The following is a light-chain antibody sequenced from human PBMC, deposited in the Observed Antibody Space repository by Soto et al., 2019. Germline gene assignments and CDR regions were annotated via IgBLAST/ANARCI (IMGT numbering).Light chain of an antibody. Sequence: QSVLTQPAAVSGSPGQSITSSCTGTSSDVGAYNYVSWYQQHPGKVPKLMIYDVSDRPSGVSNRFSGSKSGHTASLTISGLQAEDEADYYCSSFTRSNSYVFGTGTKLTVL. V-gene: IGLV2-14*03. CDR1: SSDVGAYNY. CDR3: SSFTRSNSYV. J-gene: IGLJ1*01. CDR2: DVS.